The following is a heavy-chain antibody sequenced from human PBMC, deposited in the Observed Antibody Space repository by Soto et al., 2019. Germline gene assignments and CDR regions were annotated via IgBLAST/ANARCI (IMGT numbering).Heavy chain of an antibody. J-gene: IGHJ5*02. V-gene: IGHV1-18*01. D-gene: IGHD1-7*01. CDR2: ISANNGNT. CDR3: ARDSPPNYL. Sequence: ASVKVSCKASGYTFTSYGISWVRQAPGQVRECMVWISANNGNTKYXXNFQGRVXXTTDTSTSTAXMELRXLRSDDTAAYYCARDSPPNYLWCQGTLVTVSS. CDR1: GYTFTSYG.